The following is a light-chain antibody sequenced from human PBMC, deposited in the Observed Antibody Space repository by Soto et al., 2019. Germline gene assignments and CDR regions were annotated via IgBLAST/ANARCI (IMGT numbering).Light chain of an antibody. CDR1: QSISSW. J-gene: IGKJ1*01. V-gene: IGKV1-5*03. CDR2: KAS. Sequence: DIQMTQSPSTLSASVGDRVTITCRASQSISSWLAWYQQKPGKAPNLLIYKASSLESGVPSRFSGSGSGTEFNLTISSLQPDDFATYYCQQYNSYSVTFGPGTKVEIK. CDR3: QQYNSYSVT.